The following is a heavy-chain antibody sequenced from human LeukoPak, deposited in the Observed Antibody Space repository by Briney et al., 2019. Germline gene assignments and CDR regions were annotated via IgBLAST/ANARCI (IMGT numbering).Heavy chain of an antibody. CDR3: ARVFPYTVTTLGY. J-gene: IGHJ4*02. CDR1: GFTFSSYG. CDR2: INSDGSTT. D-gene: IGHD4-17*01. V-gene: IGHV3-74*01. Sequence: GGSLRLSCAASGFTFSSYGMHWVRQAPGKGLVWVSRINSDGSTTNYADSVKGRFTISRDNAKNTLYLQMNSLRAEDTAVYYCARVFPYTVTTLGYWGQGTLVTVSS.